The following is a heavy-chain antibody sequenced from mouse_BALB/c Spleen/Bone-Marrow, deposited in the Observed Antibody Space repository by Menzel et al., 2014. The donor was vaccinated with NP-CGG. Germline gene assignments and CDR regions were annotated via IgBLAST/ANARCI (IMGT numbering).Heavy chain of an antibody. J-gene: IGHJ3*01. Sequence: EVQGVESGGGLVQPEGSMKLSCVASGFTFSSYWMSWVRQSPEKGLEWVAEIRLKSDNYATHYAESVKGKFTISRDDSKSRLYLQMNSLRAEDTGIYYCFYYGNGAYWGQGTLVTVSA. V-gene: IGHV6-6*02. CDR3: FYYGNGAY. CDR2: IRLKSDNYAT. CDR1: GFTFSSYW. D-gene: IGHD2-1*01.